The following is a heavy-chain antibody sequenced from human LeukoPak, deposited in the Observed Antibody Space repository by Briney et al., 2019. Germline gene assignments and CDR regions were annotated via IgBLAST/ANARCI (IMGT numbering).Heavy chain of an antibody. J-gene: IGHJ4*02. D-gene: IGHD3-3*01. CDR1: GFSFNTYT. V-gene: IGHV3-21*01. CDR3: ATSISPGRH. CDR2: ISSSSSYI. Sequence: GGSLRLSCAASGFSFNTYTMNWVRQAPGKGLEWVSAISSSSSYIYYGDSVKGRFTISRDNAKNSLYLQMNSLRAEDTAVYYCATSISPGRHWGQGTLVTVSS.